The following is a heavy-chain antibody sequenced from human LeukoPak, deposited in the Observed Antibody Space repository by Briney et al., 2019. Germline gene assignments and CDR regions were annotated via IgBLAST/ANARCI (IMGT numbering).Heavy chain of an antibody. CDR3: AKAFTGSYWYFFDY. J-gene: IGHJ4*02. Sequence: GGSLRLSCAASGFTLTIYAMTWVRQAPGKGLEWVSGITGSGDSTYYADSVKGRFTISRDNSKNTLYLQMSSLRAEDTAVYYCAKAFTGSYWYFFDYWGQGTLVTVSS. V-gene: IGHV3-23*01. CDR2: ITGSGDST. CDR1: GFTLTIYA. D-gene: IGHD1-26*01.